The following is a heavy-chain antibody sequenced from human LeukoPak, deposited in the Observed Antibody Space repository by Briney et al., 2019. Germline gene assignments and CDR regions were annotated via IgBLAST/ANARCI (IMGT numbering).Heavy chain of an antibody. V-gene: IGHV3-43D*03. CDR1: GFTFDDYA. J-gene: IGHJ4*02. CDR3: AKDRRKGGSYFDY. Sequence: PGGSLRLSCAASGFTFDDYAMHWVRQAPGKGLEWVSLISWDGGSTYYADSVKGRFTISRDNSKNSLYLQMNSLRAEDTALYYCAKDRRKGGSYFDYWGQGTPVTVPS. CDR2: ISWDGGST. D-gene: IGHD3-16*01.